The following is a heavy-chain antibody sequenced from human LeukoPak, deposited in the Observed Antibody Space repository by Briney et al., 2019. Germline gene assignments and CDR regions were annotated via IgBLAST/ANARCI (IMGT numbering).Heavy chain of an antibody. D-gene: IGHD3-9*01. V-gene: IGHV3-20*04. J-gene: IGHJ4*02. CDR3: ARSGLTGYLYYFDY. CDR2: INWNGGST. Sequence: GGSLRLSCAASGFTFDDYGMSCVRQAPGKGLEWVSGINWNGGSTGYTDSVKGRFTISRDNAKNSLYLQMNSLRAEDTALYYCARSGLTGYLYYFDYWGQGTLVTVSS. CDR1: GFTFDDYG.